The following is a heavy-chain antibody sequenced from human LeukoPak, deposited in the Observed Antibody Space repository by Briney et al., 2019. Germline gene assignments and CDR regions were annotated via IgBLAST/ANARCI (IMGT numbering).Heavy chain of an antibody. V-gene: IGHV1-46*01. Sequence: ASVKVSCKASGYTFTSYYMHWVRQAPGQGLEWMGIINPSGGSTSYAQKFQGRVTMTRDTSTSTVYMELRSLRSEDTAVYYCARERGVGDIVVVPAANPLDYWGQGTLVTVSS. CDR3: ARERGVGDIVVVPAANPLDY. CDR1: GYTFTSYY. D-gene: IGHD2-2*01. CDR2: INPSGGST. J-gene: IGHJ4*02.